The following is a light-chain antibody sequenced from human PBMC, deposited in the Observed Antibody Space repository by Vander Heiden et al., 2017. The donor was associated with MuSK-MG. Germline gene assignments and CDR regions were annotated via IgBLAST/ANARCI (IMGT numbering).Light chain of an antibody. V-gene: IGKV4-1*01. J-gene: IGKJ1*01. CDR3: QQYYSTPWT. Sequence: DIVMTQYPDSLAVSLGERATINCKSSQSVLYSSNTKNYLAWYQQKPGQPPKLLIYWASTRESGVPDRFSGSGSGTDFTLTISSLQAEDVAVYYCQQYYSTPWTFGQGTKVEIK. CDR2: WAS. CDR1: QSVLYSSNTKNY.